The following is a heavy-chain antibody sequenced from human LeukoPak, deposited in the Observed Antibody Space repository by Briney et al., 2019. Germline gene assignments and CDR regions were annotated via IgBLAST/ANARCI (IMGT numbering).Heavy chain of an antibody. CDR3: ARAPLTTATSDYFDL. CDR1: GGSISTNDYF. Sequence: SETLSLTCTVSGGSISTNDYFWSWIRQSPEKGLEWIGYIHYSGITKSNPSLESRRTLSVDTSKNQLSLRLASVTAADTAVYYCARAPLTTATSDYFDLWGLGTLVTVSS. V-gene: IGHV4-30-4*01. J-gene: IGHJ4*02. D-gene: IGHD4-17*01. CDR2: IHYSGIT.